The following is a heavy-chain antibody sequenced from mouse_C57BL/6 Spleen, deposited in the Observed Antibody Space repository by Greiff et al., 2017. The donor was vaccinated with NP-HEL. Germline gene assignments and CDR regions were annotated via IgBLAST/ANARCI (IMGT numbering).Heavy chain of an antibody. CDR1: GFTFSDYY. J-gene: IGHJ4*01. CDR3: ARHAYEDAMDY. Sequence: EVQGVESGGGLVQPGGSLKLSCAASGFTFSDYYMYWVRQTPEKRLEWVAYISNGGGSTYYPDTVKGRFTISRDNAKNTLYLQMSRLKSEDTAMYYCARHAYEDAMDYWGQGTSVTVSS. CDR2: ISNGGGST. D-gene: IGHD1-1*01. V-gene: IGHV5-12*01.